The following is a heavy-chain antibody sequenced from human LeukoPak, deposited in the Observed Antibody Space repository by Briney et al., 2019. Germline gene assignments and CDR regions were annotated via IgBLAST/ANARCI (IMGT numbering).Heavy chain of an antibody. V-gene: IGHV3-9*01. Sequence: PGGSLRLSCAASGFTFDGYAMHWVRQAPGKGLEWVSGISWNSGSIGYADSVKGRFTISRDNARNSLYLQMNSLRAEDTALYYCAKDVTPRRWSFSCGYWGQGTLVTVSS. CDR1: GFTFDGYA. CDR3: AKDVTPRRWSFSCGY. J-gene: IGHJ4*02. CDR2: ISWNSGSI. D-gene: IGHD1-26*01.